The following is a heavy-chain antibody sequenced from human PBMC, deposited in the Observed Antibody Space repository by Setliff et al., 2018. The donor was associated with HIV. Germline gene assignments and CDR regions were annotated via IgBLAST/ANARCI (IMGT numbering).Heavy chain of an antibody. CDR3: ARGMDYYDTSGYYQYYFDY. D-gene: IGHD3-22*01. V-gene: IGHV1-2*02. CDR1: GYTFTSDY. J-gene: IGHJ4*02. CDR2: INPNSGGT. Sequence: ASVKVSCKASGYTFTSDYMHWVRQAPGQGLEWMGWINPNSGGTNYAQKFQGRVTMTRDTSISTAYMELSRLRSDGTAVYYCARGMDYYDTSGYYQYYFDYWGQGTLVTVSS.